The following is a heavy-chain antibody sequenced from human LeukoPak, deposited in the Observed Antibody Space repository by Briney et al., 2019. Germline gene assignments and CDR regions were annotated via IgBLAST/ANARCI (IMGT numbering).Heavy chain of an antibody. V-gene: IGHV1-18*01. D-gene: IGHD3-3*01. CDR2: ISAYNGNT. CDR1: GYTFTSYG. Sequence: ASVKVSCKASGYTFTSYGISWVRQAPGQGLEWMGWISAYNGNTNYAQKLQGRVTMTTDTSTSTAYMELRSLRSDDTAVYYCAREATYYDFWSGYSPAPNDASDIWGQGTMVTVSS. CDR3: AREATYYDFWSGYSPAPNDASDI. J-gene: IGHJ3*02.